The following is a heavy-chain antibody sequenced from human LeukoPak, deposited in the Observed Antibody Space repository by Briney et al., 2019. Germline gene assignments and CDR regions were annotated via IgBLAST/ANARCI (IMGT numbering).Heavy chain of an antibody. CDR1: GFTFSSYS. Sequence: GGSLRLSCAASGFTFSSYSMNWVRQAPGKGLEWVSSISSSSSYIYYADSVKGRFTISRDNAKNSLYLQTNSLRAEDTAVYYCARVLGDILTGPEGYWGQGTLVTVSS. CDR3: ARVLGDILTGPEGY. D-gene: IGHD3-9*01. CDR2: ISSSSSYI. J-gene: IGHJ4*02. V-gene: IGHV3-21*01.